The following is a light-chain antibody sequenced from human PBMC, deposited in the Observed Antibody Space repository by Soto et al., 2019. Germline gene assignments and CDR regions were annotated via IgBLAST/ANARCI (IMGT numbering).Light chain of an antibody. CDR1: QSASSY. CDR3: QQRSNWIT. Sequence: EIVLTQSPATLSLSPGERATLSFRASQSASSYLAWYQQKPGQAPRLLIYDASNRATGIPARFSGSGSGTDFTLTISSLEPEDFAVYYCQQRSNWITFGQGTRLEI. V-gene: IGKV3-11*01. CDR2: DAS. J-gene: IGKJ5*01.